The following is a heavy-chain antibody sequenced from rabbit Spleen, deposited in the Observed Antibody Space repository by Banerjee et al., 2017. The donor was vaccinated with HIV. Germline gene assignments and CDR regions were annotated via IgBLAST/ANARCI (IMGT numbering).Heavy chain of an antibody. Sequence: QEQLEESGGDLVKPEGSLTLSCKASGFTLSSSYWMCWVRQAPGKGLEWIGCIYAGSGTTYYASWAKGRFSISKALSTVDLKMTSLTAADTATYFCARDDTDTSGVHLDLWGQGPLVTV. CDR2: IYAGSGTT. V-gene: IGHV1S45*01. CDR1: GFTLSSSYW. J-gene: IGHJ6*01. D-gene: IGHD1-1*01. CDR3: ARDDTDTSGVHLDL.